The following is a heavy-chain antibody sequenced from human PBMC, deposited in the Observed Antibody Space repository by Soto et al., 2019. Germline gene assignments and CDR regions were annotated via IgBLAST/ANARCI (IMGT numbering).Heavy chain of an antibody. J-gene: IGHJ5*02. CDR3: ARRRRSSGWPTNNWFDP. CDR2: INHSGST. Sequence: PSETLSLTCAVYGGSFSGYYWSWIRQPPGKGLERIGEINHSGSTNYNPSLKSRVTISVDTSKNQFSLKLSSVTAADTAVYYCARRRRSSGWPTNNWFDPWGQGTLVTVSS. D-gene: IGHD6-19*01. CDR1: GGSFSGYY. V-gene: IGHV4-34*01.